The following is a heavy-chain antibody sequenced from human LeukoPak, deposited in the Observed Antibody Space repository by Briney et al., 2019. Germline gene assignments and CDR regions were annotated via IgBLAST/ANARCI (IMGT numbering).Heavy chain of an antibody. CDR2: IKEDGSEK. J-gene: IGHJ5*02. Sequence: PGGSLRLSCAASGLTFSSYWMSWVRQAPGKGLEWVANIKEDGSEKYYVDSVKGRFTISRDNAENSLYLQMNGLRDEDTAVYYCARDPYSSDWYGWFDPWGQGTLVTVSS. CDR3: ARDPYSSDWYGWFDP. D-gene: IGHD6-19*01. V-gene: IGHV3-7*01. CDR1: GLTFSSYW.